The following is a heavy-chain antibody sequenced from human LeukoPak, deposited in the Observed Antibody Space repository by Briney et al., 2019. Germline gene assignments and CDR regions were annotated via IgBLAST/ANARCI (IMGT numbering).Heavy chain of an antibody. CDR2: IYSGGST. CDR3: AGSRYGDYPCYFGY. J-gene: IGHJ4*02. Sequence: GGSLRLSCAASGFTVSSNYMSWVRQAPGKGLEWVSVIYSGGSTYYADSVKGRFTISRDNSKNTLYLQMNSLRAEDTAVYYCAGSRYGDYPCYFGYWGQGTLVTVSS. CDR1: GFTVSSNY. D-gene: IGHD4-17*01. V-gene: IGHV3-53*01.